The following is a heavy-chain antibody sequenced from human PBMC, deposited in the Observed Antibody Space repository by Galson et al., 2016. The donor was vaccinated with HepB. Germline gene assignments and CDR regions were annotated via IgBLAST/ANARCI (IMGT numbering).Heavy chain of an antibody. V-gene: IGHV2-5*02. CDR2: LYWDDDK. J-gene: IGHJ4*02. CDR3: AHTTVTKGFDY. D-gene: IGHD4-17*01. Sequence: PALVKPTQTLTLTCTFSGFSLSTAGVAVGWIRQPPGKALEWLALLYWDDDKRYSPSLQTRLTLAKDTPKNQVVLTMTNMDPVDTATYYCAHTTVTKGFDYWGQGTLVTVSS. CDR1: GFSLSTAGVA.